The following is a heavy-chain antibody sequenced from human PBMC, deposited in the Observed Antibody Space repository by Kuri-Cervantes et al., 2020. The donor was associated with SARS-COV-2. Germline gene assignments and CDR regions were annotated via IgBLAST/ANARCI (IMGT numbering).Heavy chain of an antibody. J-gene: IGHJ4*02. D-gene: IGHD3-9*01. V-gene: IGHV3-48*01. CDR3: AKDDILTGYTPLWY. CDR1: GFTFSNYD. CDR2: ISSSSRTM. Sequence: GGSLRLSCAASGFTFSNYDMNWVRQAPGKGLEWVSYISSSSRTMYNADSVKGRFTISRDNSKNTLYLQMNSLRAEDTAVYYCAKDDILTGYTPLWYWGQGTLVTVSS.